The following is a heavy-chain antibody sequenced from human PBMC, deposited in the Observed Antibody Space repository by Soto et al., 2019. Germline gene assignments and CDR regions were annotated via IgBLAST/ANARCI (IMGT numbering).Heavy chain of an antibody. CDR2: ISYSGRT. J-gene: IGHJ3*01. D-gene: IGHD7-27*01. Sequence: SETLSLTCTVSGGSISSYYWSWIRQPPGKGLEWIGYISYSGRTNYNPSLKSRVTISVDTSKNQFSLKLSSVTAADTAVYYCARVWGGVFDFWGQGTMVTVSS. CDR1: GGSISSYY. V-gene: IGHV4-59*01. CDR3: ARVWGGVFDF.